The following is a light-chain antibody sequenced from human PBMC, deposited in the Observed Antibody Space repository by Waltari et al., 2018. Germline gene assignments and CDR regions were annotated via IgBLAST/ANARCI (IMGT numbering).Light chain of an antibody. CDR2: DDA. Sequence: SYLLTQPPSVPVAPGQTARITCGGNNIGGKHGHWYQQKPGPAPVLRVFDDADRPSGIPERFSGSNSGNTATLIISAVEAGDEADYYCQIWDRSRDHRVVFGGGTKLTVL. CDR3: QIWDRSRDHRVV. CDR1: NIGGKH. J-gene: IGLJ2*01. V-gene: IGLV3-21*02.